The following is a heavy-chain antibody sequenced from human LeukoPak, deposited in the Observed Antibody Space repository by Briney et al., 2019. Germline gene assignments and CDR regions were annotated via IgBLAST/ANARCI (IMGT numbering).Heavy chain of an antibody. J-gene: IGHJ6*02. CDR1: GFTFSSYG. D-gene: IGHD2-15*01. CDR3: GKDLCSFHGSGGSWGYYGMDV. Sequence: GGSLRLSCAASGFTFSSYGMQWVRQAPGKGLEWVAVISYDGSNKFYGDSVKGRFTISRDNSKNTVYLQMNGLRAEDTPVYNCGKDLCSFHGSGGSWGYYGMDVWGQGTTVTVSS. CDR2: ISYDGSNK. V-gene: IGHV3-30*18.